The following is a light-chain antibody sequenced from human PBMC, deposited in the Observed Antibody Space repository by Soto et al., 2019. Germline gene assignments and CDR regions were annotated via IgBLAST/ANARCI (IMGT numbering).Light chain of an antibody. V-gene: IGKV2-24*01. CDR1: QNLVHSDGNTY. CDR2: QIS. Sequence: DIVLTQTPLSSPVTLGQPASISCRSSQNLVHSDGNTYLSWVQQRPGQPPRLLIYQISNRFSGVPDRCTGSGAGTDFTLTISRVEPEDVGIYSCVQFSHFPRTFGQGTTVEIK. J-gene: IGKJ1*01. CDR3: VQFSHFPRT.